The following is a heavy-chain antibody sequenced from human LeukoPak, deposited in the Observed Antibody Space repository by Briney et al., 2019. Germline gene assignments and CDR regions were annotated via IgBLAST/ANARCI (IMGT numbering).Heavy chain of an antibody. D-gene: IGHD2-21*02. CDR1: GGSFSGYY. V-gene: IGHV4-34*01. CDR2: INHSGST. J-gene: IGHJ6*03. CDR3: AREHCGGDCYLYYYYYYMDV. Sequence: SETLSLTCAVYGGSFSGYYWSWIRQPPGKGLEWIGEINHSGSTNYNPSLKSRVTISVDTSKNQFSLKLSSVTAADTAVYYCAREHCGGDCYLYYYYYYMDVWGKGTTVTVSS.